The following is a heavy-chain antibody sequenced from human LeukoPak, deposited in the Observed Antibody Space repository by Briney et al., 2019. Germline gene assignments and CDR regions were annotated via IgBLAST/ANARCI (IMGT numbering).Heavy chain of an antibody. CDR3: ARDPSRIAVATDNWFDP. CDR1: GYTFTGYY. V-gene: IGHV1-2*02. CDR2: INPNSGGT. Sequence: ASVKVSCKASGYTFTGYYMHWVRQAPGQALEWMGWINPNSGGTNYAQKFQGRVTMTRDTSISTAYMELSRLRSDDTAVYYCARDPSRIAVATDNWFDPWGQGTLVTVSS. J-gene: IGHJ5*02. D-gene: IGHD6-19*01.